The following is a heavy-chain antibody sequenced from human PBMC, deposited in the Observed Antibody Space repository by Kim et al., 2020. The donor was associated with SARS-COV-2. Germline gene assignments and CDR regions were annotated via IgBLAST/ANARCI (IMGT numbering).Heavy chain of an antibody. Sequence: YALSVKSRITINPDTSKNQFSLQLNSVTPEDTAVYYCARVLTTPDYYFDYWGQGTLVTVSS. J-gene: IGHJ4*02. V-gene: IGHV6-1*01. D-gene: IGHD3-3*01. CDR3: ARVLTTPDYYFDY.